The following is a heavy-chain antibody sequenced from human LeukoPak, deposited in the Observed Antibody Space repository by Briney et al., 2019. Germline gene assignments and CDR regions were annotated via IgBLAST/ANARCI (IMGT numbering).Heavy chain of an antibody. Sequence: GGSLRLSCAASGFTFNNYGMHWVRQAPGKGLEWVAFIRYDGSNTYYADSVKGRFTISRDNSKNTLYLHMNRLRAEDTAVYYCAKDPNRYDSSIYYCACWGQGTLVTVSS. J-gene: IGHJ4*02. D-gene: IGHD3-22*01. V-gene: IGHV3-30*02. CDR2: IRYDGSNT. CDR3: AKDPNRYDSSIYYCAC. CDR1: GFTFNNYG.